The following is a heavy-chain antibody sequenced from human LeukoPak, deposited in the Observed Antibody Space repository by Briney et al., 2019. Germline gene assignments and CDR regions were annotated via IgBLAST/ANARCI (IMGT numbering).Heavy chain of an antibody. CDR3: ARDITMVRGVMFN. J-gene: IGHJ4*02. CDR2: ISAYNGNT. D-gene: IGHD3-10*01. Sequence: GASVKVSCKPSGHTFNSDGVTWVRQAPGQGLEWMGWISAYNGNTNYAQKLQGRVTMTTDTSTSTAYMELSSLRSEDTAVYYCARDITMVRGVMFNWGQGTLVTVSS. CDR1: GHTFNSDG. V-gene: IGHV1-18*01.